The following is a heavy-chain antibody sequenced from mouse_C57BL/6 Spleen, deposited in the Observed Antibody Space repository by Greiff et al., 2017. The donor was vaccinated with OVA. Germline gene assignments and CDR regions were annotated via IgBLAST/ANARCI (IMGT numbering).Heavy chain of an antibody. CDR3: ARDGSPGDC. Sequence: VQLQQSGPELVKPGASVKISCKASGYTFTDYYMNWVKQSHGKSLEWIGDINPNNGGTSYNQKFKGKATLTVDKSSSTAYMELRSLTSEDSAVYYCARDGSPGDCWGQGTTLTVSS. V-gene: IGHV1-26*01. CDR1: GYTFTDYY. CDR2: INPNNGGT. J-gene: IGHJ2*01. D-gene: IGHD2-3*01.